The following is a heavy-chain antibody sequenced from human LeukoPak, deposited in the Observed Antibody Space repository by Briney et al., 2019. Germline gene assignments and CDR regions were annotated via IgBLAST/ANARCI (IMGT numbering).Heavy chain of an antibody. J-gene: IGHJ4*02. CDR3: AKVGHNSWDFDY. V-gene: IGHV3-23*01. Sequence: GGSLRLSCAASGFTFSSYAMSWIRQAPGKGLEWVSAISGSGGSTYYADSVKGRFTISRDNSKNTLYLQMNSLRAEDTAVYYCAKVGHNSWDFDYWGQGTLVTVSS. D-gene: IGHD2-15*01. CDR1: GFTFSSYA. CDR2: ISGSGGST.